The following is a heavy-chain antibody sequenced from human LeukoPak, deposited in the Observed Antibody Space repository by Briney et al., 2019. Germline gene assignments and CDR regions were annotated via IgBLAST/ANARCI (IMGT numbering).Heavy chain of an antibody. Sequence: GASVKVSRKASGYTFTSYGISWVRQAPGQGLEWMGWISAYNGNTNYAQKLQGRVTMTTDTSTSTAYMELRSLRSDDTAVYYCARAAPYSSSSDFDYWGQGTLVTVSS. CDR1: GYTFTSYG. J-gene: IGHJ4*02. D-gene: IGHD6-6*01. CDR3: ARAAPYSSSSDFDY. CDR2: ISAYNGNT. V-gene: IGHV1-18*01.